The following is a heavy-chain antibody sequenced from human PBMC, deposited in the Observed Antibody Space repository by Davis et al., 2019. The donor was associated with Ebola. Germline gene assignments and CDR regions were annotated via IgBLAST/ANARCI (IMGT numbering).Heavy chain of an antibody. CDR1: GGSISSSTDY. D-gene: IGHD3-3*01. Sequence: SETLSLTCTVSGGSISSSTDYCGWIRQPPGKGLEWIGIIYYRGSTYYNPSLKSRVNISVDTSQNQFSRKLSSVTAADTAVYYCSSRFFGWLLSNGIDVWSQGTTVTVSS. V-gene: IGHV4-39*01. J-gene: IGHJ6*02. CDR3: SSRFFGWLLSNGIDV. CDR2: IYYRGST.